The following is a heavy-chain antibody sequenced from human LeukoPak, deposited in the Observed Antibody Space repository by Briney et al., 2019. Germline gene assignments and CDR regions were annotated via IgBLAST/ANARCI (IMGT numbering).Heavy chain of an antibody. CDR2: IYYTGST. Sequence: SETLSLTCTVSGVSISDYYWSWVRQPPGKGLEWIGYIYYTGSTDYNPSLKSRVTMSLDTSKNQFSLNLRSVTATDTAVYYCARRTYYDTLTGYNYWYFDLWGRGTLVTVSS. V-gene: IGHV4-59*01. CDR3: ARRTYYDTLTGYNYWYFDL. CDR1: GVSISDYY. J-gene: IGHJ2*01. D-gene: IGHD3-9*01.